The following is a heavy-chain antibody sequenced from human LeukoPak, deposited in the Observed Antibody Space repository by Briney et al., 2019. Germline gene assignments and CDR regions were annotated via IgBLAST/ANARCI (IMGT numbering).Heavy chain of an antibody. CDR3: ARIDPLGFFDQ. J-gene: IGHJ4*02. CDR2: IFYSGHS. V-gene: IGHV4-59*12. D-gene: IGHD6-25*01. Sequence: SETLSLACSVSGGFSSRYYWSWVRQPLGKGLEWLGHIFYSGHSNYNASLTSRIRMSVDTSKAQFSLELASVTAADTAVYYCARIDPLGFFDQWGPGIRVTVSS. CDR1: GGFSSRYY.